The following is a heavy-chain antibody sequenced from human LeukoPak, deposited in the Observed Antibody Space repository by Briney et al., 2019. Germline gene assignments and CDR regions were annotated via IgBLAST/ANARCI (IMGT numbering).Heavy chain of an antibody. J-gene: IGHJ4*02. CDR2: INPNSGDT. D-gene: IGHD4-17*01. CDR1: GYTFTGYY. Sequence: ASVTVSCKASGYTFTGYYMHWLRQAPGQALEWIGWINPNSGDTKYAQNFQGRVTMNRDTSISTVYMELSSLRSDDSAVYYCARGGTPSGDFENVYWGQGTLVTVSS. CDR3: ARGGTPSGDFENVY. V-gene: IGHV1-2*02.